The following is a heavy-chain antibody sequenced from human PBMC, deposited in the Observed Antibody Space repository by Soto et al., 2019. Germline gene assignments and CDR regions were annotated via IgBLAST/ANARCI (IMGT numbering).Heavy chain of an antibody. J-gene: IGHJ6*02. V-gene: IGHV1-8*01. CDR3: ARGTYYDFWSGNTSYYGMDV. D-gene: IGHD3-3*01. CDR1: GYTFTSYD. Sequence: ASVKVSCKASGYTFTSYDINWVRQATGQGLEWMGWMNPNSGNTGYAQKFQGRVTMTRNTSISTAYMELRSLRSEDTAVYYCARGTYYDFWSGNTSYYGMDVWGQGTTVTVSS. CDR2: MNPNSGNT.